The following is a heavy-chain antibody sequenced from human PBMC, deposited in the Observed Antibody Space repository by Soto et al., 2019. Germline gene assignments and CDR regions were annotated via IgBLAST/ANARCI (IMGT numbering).Heavy chain of an antibody. J-gene: IGHJ4*02. D-gene: IGHD1-26*01. CDR3: TRWDGFADL. V-gene: IGHV3-23*01. Sequence: EVQLLESGGGLVQPGGSLRLSCADSGFTFSHYSMAWVRQTPEKGLEWVSGMSISGEKTFYADFVKGRFTVSRDSPKNTVYLQMNTLRAEDTAIYYCTRWDGFADLWGQGTLVTVSS. CDR1: GFTFSHYS. CDR2: MSISGEKT.